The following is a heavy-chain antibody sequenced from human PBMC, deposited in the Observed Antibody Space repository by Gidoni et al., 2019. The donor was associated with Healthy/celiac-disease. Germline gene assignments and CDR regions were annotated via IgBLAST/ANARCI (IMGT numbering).Heavy chain of an antibody. CDR3: AKGLHDYGDYDEYYFDY. D-gene: IGHD4-17*01. CDR2: ISGSGGST. CDR1: GFTFSSYA. V-gene: IGHV3-23*01. J-gene: IGHJ4*02. Sequence: EVQLLESGGGLVQPGGSLRLSCAASGFTFSSYAMSWVRQAPGKGLAWVSAISGSGGSTYYADSVKGRFTISRDNSKNTLYLQMNSLRAEDTAVYYCAKGLHDYGDYDEYYFDYWGQGTLVTVSS.